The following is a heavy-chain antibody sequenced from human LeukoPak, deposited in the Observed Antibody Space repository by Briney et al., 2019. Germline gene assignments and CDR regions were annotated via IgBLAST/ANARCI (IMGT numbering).Heavy chain of an antibody. V-gene: IGHV3-23*01. J-gene: IGHJ4*02. CDR3: AKDGYYDSSGSPTGYFDY. D-gene: IGHD3-22*01. Sequence: GGSLRLSCAASGFTFSSYWMHWVRQAPGKGLEWVSGISGSGGSTNYADSVKGRLIISRDNSKNTLYLQMNSLRAEDTAVYYCAKDGYYDSSGSPTGYFDYWGQGTLVTVSS. CDR1: GFTFSSYW. CDR2: ISGSGGST.